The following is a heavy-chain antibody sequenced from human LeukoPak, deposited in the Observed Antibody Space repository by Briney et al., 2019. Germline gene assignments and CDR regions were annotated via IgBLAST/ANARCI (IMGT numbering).Heavy chain of an antibody. CDR3: ARDMQWPRSPPAY. V-gene: IGHV3-33*01. J-gene: IGHJ4*02. CDR1: GFSFSNYG. D-gene: IGHD6-19*01. Sequence: PGRSLRLSCAASGFSFSNYGMHWVRQAPGKGLEWVSVIWHDGSNKHYVDSVKGRFTVSRDNSKNTLYLQMNSLRAEDTAVYYCARDMQWPRSPPAYWGQGTLVTVSS. CDR2: IWHDGSNK.